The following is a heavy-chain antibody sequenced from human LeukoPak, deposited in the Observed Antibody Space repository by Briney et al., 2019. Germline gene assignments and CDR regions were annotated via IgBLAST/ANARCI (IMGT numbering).Heavy chain of an antibody. D-gene: IGHD3-16*01. CDR3: ARDNSASAYYFDY. CDR1: GGSFSGYY. CDR2: INHSGST. V-gene: IGHV4-34*01. J-gene: IGHJ4*02. Sequence: SETLSLTCAVYGGSFSGYYWSWIRQPPGKGLEWIGEINHSGSTNYNPSLKSGVTMSVDTSKNQISLKLSSVTAADTAVYYCARDNSASAYYFDYWGQGTLVTVSS.